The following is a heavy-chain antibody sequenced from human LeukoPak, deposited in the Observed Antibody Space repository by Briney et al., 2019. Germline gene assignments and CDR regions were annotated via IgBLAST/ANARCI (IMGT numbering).Heavy chain of an antibody. V-gene: IGHV3-21*01. CDR1: GFTFSSYS. J-gene: IGHJ5*02. CDR2: ISSSSSYI. Sequence: PGGSLRLSCAASGFTFSSYSMNWVRQAPGKGLEWVSSISSSSSYIYYADSVKGRFTISRDNAKNSLYLQMNSLRAEDTAVYYCARDNNDYVWGSYPVNWFDPWGQGTLSPSPQ. D-gene: IGHD3-16*02. CDR3: ARDNNDYVWGSYPVNWFDP.